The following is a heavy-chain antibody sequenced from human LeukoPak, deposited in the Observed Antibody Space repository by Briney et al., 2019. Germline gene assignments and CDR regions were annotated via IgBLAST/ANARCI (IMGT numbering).Heavy chain of an antibody. J-gene: IGHJ2*01. CDR3: ARGVLGPYYFDL. Sequence: SETLSLTCAVYGGTFRGYYWSWIRQPPGKGLEWIGEIHYTGATNYKPSLKSRVTISGDPSKNQVSLRVSSVTAADTAVYYCARGVLGPYYFDLWGRGILVTVSS. V-gene: IGHV4-34*01. CDR2: IHYTGAT. D-gene: IGHD7-27*01. CDR1: GGTFRGYY.